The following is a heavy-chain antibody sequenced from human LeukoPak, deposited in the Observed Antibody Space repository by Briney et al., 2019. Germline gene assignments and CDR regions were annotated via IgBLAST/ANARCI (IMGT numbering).Heavy chain of an antibody. CDR2: IFYSGST. J-gene: IGHJ3*02. D-gene: IGHD5-18*01. Sequence: ASETLSLTCTVSGGSISSYYWSWIRQPPGKGLEWIGYIFYSGSTNYNPSLESRVTMSVDTSKNQFSLKLRSVTAADTVVYYCARPGVGSGRYGAFDIWGQGTLVIVSS. CDR3: ARPGVGSGRYGAFDI. V-gene: IGHV4-59*08. CDR1: GGSISSYY.